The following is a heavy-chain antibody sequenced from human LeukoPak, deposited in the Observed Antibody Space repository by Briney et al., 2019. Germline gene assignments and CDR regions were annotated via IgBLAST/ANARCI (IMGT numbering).Heavy chain of an antibody. V-gene: IGHV2-70*04. D-gene: IGHD6-6*01. J-gene: IGHJ6*03. CDR2: IDWDDDK. CDR1: GFSLSTSGMR. CDR3: ARIRPYSSSSLGYYMDV. Sequence: SGPTLVNPTQTLTLTCTFSGFSLSTSGMRVGWIRQPPGKALEWLARIDWDDDKFCSTSLKTRLTISKNTSKNQVVLTMTNMDHVDTATYYCARIRPYSSSSLGYYMDVWGKGTTVTVPS.